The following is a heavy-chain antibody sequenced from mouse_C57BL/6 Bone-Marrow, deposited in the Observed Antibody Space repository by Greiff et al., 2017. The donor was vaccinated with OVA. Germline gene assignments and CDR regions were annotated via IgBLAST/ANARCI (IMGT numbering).Heavy chain of an antibody. Sequence: EVMLVESGPGLAKPSQTLSLTCSVTGYSITSDYWNWIRKFPGHKLEYMGYISYSGSTYYNPSLKSRISLTRDTSKNQYYLQLNSVTTDDTATDYCARAGTYYSNLYYCDHGGQGTTLTVSS. J-gene: IGHJ2*01. V-gene: IGHV3-8*01. CDR2: ISYSGST. CDR1: GYSITSDY. CDR3: ARAGTYYSNLYYCDH. D-gene: IGHD2-5*01.